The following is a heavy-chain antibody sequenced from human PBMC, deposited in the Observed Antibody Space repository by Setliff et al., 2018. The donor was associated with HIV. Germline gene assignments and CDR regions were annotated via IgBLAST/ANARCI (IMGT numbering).Heavy chain of an antibody. CDR2: FNPFSGGT. J-gene: IGHJ4*02. CDR3: ARVRERWLQLDY. V-gene: IGHV1-2*02. D-gene: IGHD5-12*01. Sequence: ASVKVSCKASGYTLTDYYIHWMRQAPGQGLEWVGWFNPFSGGTNFAQKFQGRVTMTRDTSISTAYMELSSLRSEDTAVYYCARVRERWLQLDYWGQGTLVTVSS. CDR1: GYTLTDYY.